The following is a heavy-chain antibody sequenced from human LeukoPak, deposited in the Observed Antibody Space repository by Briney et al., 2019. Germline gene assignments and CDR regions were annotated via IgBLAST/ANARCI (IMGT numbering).Heavy chain of an antibody. J-gene: IGHJ4*02. D-gene: IGHD1-20*01. V-gene: IGHV4-30-4*01. Sequence: PSQTLSLTCTVSGGSISSGDYYWSWIRQPPGKGLEWIGYIYYSGSTYYNPSLKSRVTISVDTSKNQFSLKLSSVTAAGTAVYYCARSYNWNDGFDYWGQGTLVTVSS. CDR2: IYYSGST. CDR3: ARSYNWNDGFDY. CDR1: GGSISSGDYY.